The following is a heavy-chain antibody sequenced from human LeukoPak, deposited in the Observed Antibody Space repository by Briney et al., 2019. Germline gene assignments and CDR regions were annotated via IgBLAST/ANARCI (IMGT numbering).Heavy chain of an antibody. V-gene: IGHV3-23*01. CDR1: GFTFSSYA. J-gene: IGHJ4*02. CDR2: ISSSGVTT. CDR3: AKGTLTFGGIIVQPFDC. Sequence: PGGSLRLSCAASGFTFSSYAMSWVRQAPGKGLEWVSSISSSGVTTSYADSVKGRFTISRDNSKNTLYLQMNSLRAEDTALYYCAKGTLTFGGIIVQPFDCWGQGTLVTVSS. D-gene: IGHD3-16*02.